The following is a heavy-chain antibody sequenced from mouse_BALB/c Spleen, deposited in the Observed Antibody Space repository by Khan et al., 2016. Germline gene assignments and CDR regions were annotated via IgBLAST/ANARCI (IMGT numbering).Heavy chain of an antibody. CDR2: IDPANGNT. V-gene: IGHV14-3*02. CDR1: GFNIKDTY. CDR3: ARSRLRSYYFDY. J-gene: IGHJ2*01. Sequence: EVKLQESGAELVKPGASVKLSCTASGFNIKDTYMHWVKQRPEQGLEWIGRIDPANGNTKYDPKFQGKATITADTSSNTAYLQLSSLTSEDTAVYYCARSRLRSYYFDYWGQGTTLTVSS. D-gene: IGHD1-1*01.